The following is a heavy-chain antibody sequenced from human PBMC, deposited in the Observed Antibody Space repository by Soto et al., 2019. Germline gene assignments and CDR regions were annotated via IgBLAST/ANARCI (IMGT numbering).Heavy chain of an antibody. Sequence: AASVKVSCKTSGYTFTTYGITWVRQAPEQGLEWMGWISTNKGNTNYAQKFQGRVTMTTDTSTSTAYMELRSLRSDDTAMYYCANRSPAFDFWGQGTLVTVSS. J-gene: IGHJ4*02. CDR3: ANRSPAFDF. CDR2: ISTNKGNT. CDR1: GYTFTTYG. V-gene: IGHV1-18*01.